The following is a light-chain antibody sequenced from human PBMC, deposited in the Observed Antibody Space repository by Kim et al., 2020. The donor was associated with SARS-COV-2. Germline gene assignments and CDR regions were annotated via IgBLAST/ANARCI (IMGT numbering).Light chain of an antibody. CDR2: DAS. Sequence: PGERATLSCRASQSVSSYLVWYQQKPGQAPRLLIYDASNRATGIPARFSGSGSGTDFTLTISSLEPEDFAVYYCQQRGNWPLTFGGGTKVDIK. CDR3: QQRGNWPLT. J-gene: IGKJ4*01. V-gene: IGKV3-11*01. CDR1: QSVSSY.